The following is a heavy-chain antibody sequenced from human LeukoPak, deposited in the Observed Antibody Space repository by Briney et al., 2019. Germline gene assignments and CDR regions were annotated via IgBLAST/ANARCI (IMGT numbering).Heavy chain of an antibody. CDR1: GFTFSSYA. CDR3: ARVWSSGSFLMALGY. Sequence: PGGSLRLSCAASGFTFSSYAMHWVRQAPGKGLEWVGVILFDGSSEYHANSVKGRFTISRDNSKNTLYLQMNSLRPEDTAVYYCARVWSSGSFLMALGYWGQGTLVTVSS. V-gene: IGHV3-30*04. CDR2: ILFDGSSE. J-gene: IGHJ4*02. D-gene: IGHD3-10*01.